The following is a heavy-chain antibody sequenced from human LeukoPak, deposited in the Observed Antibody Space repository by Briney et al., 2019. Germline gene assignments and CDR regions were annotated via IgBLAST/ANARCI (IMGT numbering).Heavy chain of an antibody. V-gene: IGHV3-23*01. Sequence: GGSLRLSCAASGFTFSSYAMSWVRQAPGKGLEWVLAISGSGGSTYYADSVKGRFTISRDNSKNALYLQMHSLRAEDTAVYYCARTLTDYYGMDVWGQGTTVTVSS. D-gene: IGHD1-14*01. J-gene: IGHJ6*02. CDR2: ISGSGGST. CDR3: ARTLTDYYGMDV. CDR1: GFTFSSYA.